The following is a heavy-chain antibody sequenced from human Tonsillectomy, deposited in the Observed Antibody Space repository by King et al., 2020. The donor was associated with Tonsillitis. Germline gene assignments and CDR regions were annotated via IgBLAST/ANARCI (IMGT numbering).Heavy chain of an antibody. J-gene: IGHJ6*02. CDR2: IYSGGST. Sequence: VQLVESGGGLVQPGGSLRLSCAASGFTVSSNYMSWVRQAPGKGLEWVSIIYSGGSTYYADSVKGRFTISRNNSKNTLYLQMNILRAEDTAVYYCARDRGSTIFGVYYYYYGMDVWGQGTTVTVSS. D-gene: IGHD3-3*01. CDR3: ARDRGSTIFGVYYYYYGMDV. V-gene: IGHV3-53*04. CDR1: GFTVSSNY.